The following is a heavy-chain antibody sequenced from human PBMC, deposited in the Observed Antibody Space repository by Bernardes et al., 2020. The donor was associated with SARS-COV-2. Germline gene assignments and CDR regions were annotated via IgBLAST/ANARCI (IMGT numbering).Heavy chain of an antibody. D-gene: IGHD4-17*01. CDR2: ISSSSSYI. CDR1: GFTFSSYS. Sequence: GGSLRLSCAASGFTFSSYSMNWVRKAPGKGLEWVSSISSSSSYIYYADSVKGRFTISRDNAKNSLYLQMNSLRAEDTAVYYCARAFPTVSFDYWGQGTLVTVSS. J-gene: IGHJ4*02. V-gene: IGHV3-21*01. CDR3: ARAFPTVSFDY.